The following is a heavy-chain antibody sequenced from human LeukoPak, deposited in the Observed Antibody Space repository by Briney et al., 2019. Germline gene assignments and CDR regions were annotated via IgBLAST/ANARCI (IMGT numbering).Heavy chain of an antibody. CDR2: IKSKTDGGTT. Sequence: GGSLRLSCAASGFAFSNAWMNWVRQAPGKGLEWVGRIKSKTDGGTTDYAAPVKGRFTISRDDSKNTLYLQMNSLKTEDTAVYYCTTYGSGSYYPPNFDYWGQGTLVTVSS. D-gene: IGHD3-10*01. J-gene: IGHJ4*02. CDR1: GFAFSNAW. CDR3: TTYGSGSYYPPNFDY. V-gene: IGHV3-15*07.